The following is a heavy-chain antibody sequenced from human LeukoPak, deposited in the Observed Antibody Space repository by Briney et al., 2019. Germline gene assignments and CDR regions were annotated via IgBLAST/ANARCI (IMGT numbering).Heavy chain of an antibody. J-gene: IGHJ4*02. CDR2: ISNDGSDK. Sequence: GGSLRLSCAAPGVTFSNYAMHWVRQSPGKGLEWVAVISNDGSDKHHADSVKGRFTVSRDNSKHTIYLQMDRLRVEDTAIYYCVREGTYFFASGSFQGYYFDNWGQGTLVTVSS. V-gene: IGHV3-30*03. CDR3: VREGTYFFASGSFQGYYFDN. CDR1: GVTFSNYA. D-gene: IGHD3-10*01.